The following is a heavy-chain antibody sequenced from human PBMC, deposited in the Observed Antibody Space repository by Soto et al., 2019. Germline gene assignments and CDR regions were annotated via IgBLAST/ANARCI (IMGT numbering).Heavy chain of an antibody. D-gene: IGHD2-2*01. J-gene: IGHJ6*02. CDR2: IIPISGTA. V-gene: IGHV1-69*01. CDR1: GGTFSSYA. CDR3: ARSQGSSTSLEIYYYYYYGMDV. Sequence: QVQLVQSGAEVKKPGSSVKVSCKASGGTFSSYAISWVRQAPGQGFGGMGGIIPISGTANYAQKYQGRVMITADESTSTAYMELSSLRSEDTAVYYCARSQGSSTSLEIYYYYYYGMDVWGQGTTVTVSS.